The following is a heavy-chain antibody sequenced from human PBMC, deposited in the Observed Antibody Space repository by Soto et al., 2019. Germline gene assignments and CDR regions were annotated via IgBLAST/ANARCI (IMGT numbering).Heavy chain of an antibody. Sequence: GGSLRLSCAASGFTVSSNYMSWVRQAPGKGLGWVSVIYSGGSTYYADSVKGRFTISRDNSKNTLYLQMNSLRAEDTAVYYCATEPSWLQFNYYYGMDVWGQGTTVTVSS. J-gene: IGHJ6*02. V-gene: IGHV3-53*01. CDR2: IYSGGST. CDR3: ATEPSWLQFNYYYGMDV. D-gene: IGHD5-12*01. CDR1: GFTVSSNY.